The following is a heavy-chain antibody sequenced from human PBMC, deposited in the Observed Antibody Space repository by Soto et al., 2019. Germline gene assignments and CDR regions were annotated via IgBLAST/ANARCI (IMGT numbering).Heavy chain of an antibody. J-gene: IGHJ6*02. V-gene: IGHV4-31*03. Sequence: QVQLQESGPGLVKPSQTLSLTCTVSGGSISSGGYYWSWIRQHPGKGLEWIGYIYYSGSTYYNPSIKSRVTISVDPSKNQFSLKLSSVTAADTAVYYCARGGRRSPGMDVWGQGTTVTVSS. CDR2: IYYSGST. CDR1: GGSISSGGYY. CDR3: ARGGRRSPGMDV.